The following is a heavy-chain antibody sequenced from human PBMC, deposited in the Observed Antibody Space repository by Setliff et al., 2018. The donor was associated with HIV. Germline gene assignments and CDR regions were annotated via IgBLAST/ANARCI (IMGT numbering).Heavy chain of an antibody. CDR3: SINSPLSS. J-gene: IGHJ4*02. D-gene: IGHD6-6*01. Sequence: PGGSLRLSCAASEFTFSSYAMSWVRQAPGKGLEWVSTIKNRPAGGTTEYAAPVKGRFTISRDDSKNMAYLQMNSLKIEDTALYFCSINSPLSSWGQGTLVTVSS. CDR1: EFTFSSYA. CDR2: IKNRPAGGTT. V-gene: IGHV3-15*01.